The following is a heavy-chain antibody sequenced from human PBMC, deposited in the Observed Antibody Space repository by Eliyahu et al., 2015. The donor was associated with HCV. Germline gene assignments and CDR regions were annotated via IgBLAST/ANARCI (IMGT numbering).Heavy chain of an antibody. Sequence: EVQLVESGGGLVQPGGSLRXSXAASGFTXRSHWMSWVRQAPGKGLEXVANIKEDGSEKYYVDSMKGRFTISRDNAKSSLYLQMNSLRAEDTAVYYCARWWGSCSGTMCSYFDYWGQGTLVTVSS. CDR2: IKEDGSEK. CDR1: GFTXRSHW. J-gene: IGHJ4*02. D-gene: IGHD2-15*01. V-gene: IGHV3-7*01. CDR3: ARWWGSCSGTMCSYFDY.